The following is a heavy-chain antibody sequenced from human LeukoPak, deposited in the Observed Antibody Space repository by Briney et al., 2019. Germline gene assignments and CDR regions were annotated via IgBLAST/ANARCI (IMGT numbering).Heavy chain of an antibody. Sequence: ASVKVSCKASGYTFTSYGISWVRQAPGQGLEWMGWISTYNGNTNYAQKLQGRVTMTTDTSTSTAYMELRSLRSDDTAVYYCARVAHEAGPFDYWGQGTLVTVSS. CDR3: ARVAHEAGPFDY. CDR2: ISTYNGNT. V-gene: IGHV1-18*01. J-gene: IGHJ4*02. CDR1: GYTFTSYG. D-gene: IGHD6-19*01.